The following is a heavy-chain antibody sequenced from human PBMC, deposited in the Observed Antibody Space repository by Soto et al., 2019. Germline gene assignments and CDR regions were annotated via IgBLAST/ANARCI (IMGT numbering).Heavy chain of an antibody. CDR3: ARGSTESYPGSRIFDF. J-gene: IGHJ4*02. D-gene: IGHD3-10*01. CDR1: GLTFGSRA. CDR2: ITDNGGDA. V-gene: IGHV3-23*01. Sequence: VGSLRLSCVASGLTFGSRAMGWVRQAPGEGLQWVATITDNGGDAKYADSVRGRFVISRDNSKKTLYLQMTSLTAEDSAMYFCARGSTESYPGSRIFDFWGRGTLVTVSS.